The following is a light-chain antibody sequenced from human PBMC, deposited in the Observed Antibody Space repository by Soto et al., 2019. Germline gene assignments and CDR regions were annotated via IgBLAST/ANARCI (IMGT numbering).Light chain of an antibody. Sequence: EIVMTQSPATLSVSPGERATLSCRASQSVSSNLVWYQQKPGQAPRLLIYGASTRATGIPARFSGSGSGTEFTLTISSLQSEDFAVYYCKQYNNWPFTFGQGTRL. V-gene: IGKV3-15*01. CDR1: QSVSSN. CDR2: GAS. J-gene: IGKJ5*01. CDR3: KQYNNWPFT.